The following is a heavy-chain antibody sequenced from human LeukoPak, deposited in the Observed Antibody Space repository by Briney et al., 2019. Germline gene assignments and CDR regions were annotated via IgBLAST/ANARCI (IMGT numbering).Heavy chain of an antibody. CDR2: INHSGST. V-gene: IGHV4-34*01. CDR3: ARAIAVAGLLYYFDY. D-gene: IGHD6-19*01. J-gene: IGHJ4*02. Sequence: SETLPLTCAVYGGSFSGYYRSWIRQPPGKGLEWIGEINHSGSTNYNPSLKSRVTISVDTSKNQFSLKLSSVTAADTAVYYCARAIAVAGLLYYFDYWGQGTLVTVSS. CDR1: GGSFSGYY.